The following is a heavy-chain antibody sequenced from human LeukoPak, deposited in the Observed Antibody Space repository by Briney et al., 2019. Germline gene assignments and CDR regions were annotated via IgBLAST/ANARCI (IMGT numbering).Heavy chain of an antibody. CDR1: GDTFSSYA. Sequence: SVKVSCKASGDTFSSYAISWVRQAPGQGLEWMGGIIPIFGTANYAQKFQGRVTITTDESTSTAYMELSSLRSEDTAVYYCARVGITGTTFYYWGQGTLVTVSS. D-gene: IGHD1-7*01. J-gene: IGHJ4*02. V-gene: IGHV1-69*05. CDR2: IIPIFGTA. CDR3: ARVGITGTTFYY.